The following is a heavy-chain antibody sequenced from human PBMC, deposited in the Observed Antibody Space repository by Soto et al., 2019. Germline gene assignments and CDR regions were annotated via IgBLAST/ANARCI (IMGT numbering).Heavy chain of an antibody. J-gene: IGHJ6*02. CDR3: ARVLGSSSWYDRAFYGMDV. Sequence: PSETLSLTCAVSGGSISSSNWWGWVRQPPGKGLEWIGEIYHSGSTNYNPSLKSRVTISVDKSKNQFSLKLSSVTAADTAVYYCARVLGSSSWYDRAFYGMDVWGQGTTVTVSS. D-gene: IGHD6-13*01. CDR1: GGSISSSNW. V-gene: IGHV4-4*02. CDR2: IYHSGST.